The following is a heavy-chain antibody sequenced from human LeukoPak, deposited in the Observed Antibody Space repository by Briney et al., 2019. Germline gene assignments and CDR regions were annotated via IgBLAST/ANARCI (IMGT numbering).Heavy chain of an antibody. CDR2: IRYDEKN. CDR1: GFIFTDYG. J-gene: IGHJ3*01. V-gene: IGHV3-30*02. CDR3: ARQAVARPFDL. Sequence: GGSLRLSCAASGFIFTDYGMHWVRQAPGKGLDWVAFIRYDEKNYYADSVKGRFTISRDNSKNTLYLQMNSLRAGDTAVYYCARQAVARPFDLWGQGTMVAVSS.